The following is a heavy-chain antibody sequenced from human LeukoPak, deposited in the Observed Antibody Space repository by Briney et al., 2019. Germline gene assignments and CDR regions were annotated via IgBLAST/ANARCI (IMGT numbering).Heavy chain of an antibody. Sequence: ASVKVSCKASGYTFTGYYMHWVRQAPGQGLEWMGWINPNSGGTNYAQKFQGRVTMTRDTSISTAYMELSSLRSEDTAVYYCARVGPWGDYFDYWGQGTLVTVSS. D-gene: IGHD7-27*01. CDR2: INPNSGGT. J-gene: IGHJ4*02. V-gene: IGHV1-2*02. CDR3: ARVGPWGDYFDY. CDR1: GYTFTGYY.